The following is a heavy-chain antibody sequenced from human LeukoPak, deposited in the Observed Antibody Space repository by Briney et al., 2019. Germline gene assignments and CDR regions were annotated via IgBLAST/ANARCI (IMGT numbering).Heavy chain of an antibody. Sequence: GGSLRLSCAASGFTFSSYAMSWVRQAPGKGLEWVSAISGSGGSTYYADSVKGRFTISRDNSKNTLYLQMNSLRAEDTAVYYCARLGGYSYGPNYYFDYWGQGTLVTVSS. J-gene: IGHJ4*02. CDR2: ISGSGGST. CDR3: ARLGGYSYGPNYYFDY. D-gene: IGHD5-18*01. CDR1: GFTFSSYA. V-gene: IGHV3-23*01.